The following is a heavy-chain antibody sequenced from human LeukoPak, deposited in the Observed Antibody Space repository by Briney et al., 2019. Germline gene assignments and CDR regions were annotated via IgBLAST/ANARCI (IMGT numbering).Heavy chain of an antibody. J-gene: IGHJ4*02. CDR3: IVVVVAATDFDY. D-gene: IGHD2-15*01. CDR1: GFTFSSYA. CDR2: ISGSGGST. V-gene: IGHV3-23*01. Sequence: GGSLRLSCAASGFTFSSYAMSWVRQAPGKGLEWVSAISGSGGSTYYADSVKGRFTISRDSSKNTLYLQMNSLRAEDTAVYYCIVVVVAATDFDYWGQGTLVTVSS.